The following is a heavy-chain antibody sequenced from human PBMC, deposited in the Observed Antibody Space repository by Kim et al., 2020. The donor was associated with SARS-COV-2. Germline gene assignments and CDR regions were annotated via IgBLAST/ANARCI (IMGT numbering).Heavy chain of an antibody. J-gene: IGHJ4*02. V-gene: IGHV3-23*01. Sequence: STFYAGAVKGRFTISRDNSKNSVCLQLNRLRAEDTAIYYGASLIPATGGNWGQGTLVTVSS. CDR3: ASLIPATGGN. CDR2: ST. D-gene: IGHD6-13*01.